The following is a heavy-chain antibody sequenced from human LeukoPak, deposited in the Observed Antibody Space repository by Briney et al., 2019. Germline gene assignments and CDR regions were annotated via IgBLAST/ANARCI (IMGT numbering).Heavy chain of an antibody. V-gene: IGHV3-21*01. Sequence: PGGSLRLSCAASGFTLRSYSMNWVRQAPGQGLEWVSSISSSNSLIYYADSVKGRFTISRDNSKNSLYLQMNSLRAEDTAVYYCARVPGDYWGQGTLVTVSS. CDR1: GFTLRSYS. D-gene: IGHD3-10*01. CDR2: ISSSNSLI. CDR3: ARVPGDY. J-gene: IGHJ4*02.